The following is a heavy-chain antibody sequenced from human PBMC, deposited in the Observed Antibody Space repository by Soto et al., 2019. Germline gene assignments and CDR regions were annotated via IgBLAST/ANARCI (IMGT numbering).Heavy chain of an antibody. D-gene: IGHD6-19*01. CDR3: AKDEVWAVAVSFDY. V-gene: IGHV3-23*01. Sequence: EVQLLESGGGLVQTGGSLRLSCAASGFTFSSYAMSWVRQAPGNGLEWVSAISGSGGSTYYADSVKGRFTISRDNSKNTLYLQMNSLRAEDTAVYYCAKDEVWAVAVSFDYWGQGTLVTVSS. CDR2: ISGSGGST. CDR1: GFTFSSYA. J-gene: IGHJ4*02.